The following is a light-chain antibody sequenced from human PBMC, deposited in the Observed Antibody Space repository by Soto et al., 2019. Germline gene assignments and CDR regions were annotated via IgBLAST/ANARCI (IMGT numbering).Light chain of an antibody. J-gene: IGKJ1*01. CDR1: QSVVTSY. Sequence: VWTQSRCTLSLYTGDGAPLSCRARQSVVTSYLAWYQQKYGQSPRLLIYGALYRAPGIPDRFSGSGSGTDFTLSISRLEPEDFAVYYCQYYDESLWTFGQGTKVDIK. V-gene: IGKV3-20*01. CDR2: GAL. CDR3: QYYDESLWT.